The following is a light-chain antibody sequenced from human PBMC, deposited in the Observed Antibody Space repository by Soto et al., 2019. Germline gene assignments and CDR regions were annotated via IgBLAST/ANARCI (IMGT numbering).Light chain of an antibody. Sequence: QSVLKQPPSVSAAPGQKVSISCSGSISNIGNNYVSRYQQFPGTAPKLLIYDNNKRPSGIPDRFSGSKSGTSATLDITGLQTGDEADYYCGTWDNGLSAPYVFGTGTKV. V-gene: IGLV1-51*01. CDR2: DNN. J-gene: IGLJ1*01. CDR1: ISNIGNNY. CDR3: GTWDNGLSAPYV.